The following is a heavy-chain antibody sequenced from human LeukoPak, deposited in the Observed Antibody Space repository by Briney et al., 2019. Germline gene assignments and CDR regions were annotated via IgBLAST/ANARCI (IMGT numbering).Heavy chain of an antibody. Sequence: SETLSLTCAVYGGSFSGYYWSWIRQPPGKGLEWIGEINHSGSTNYNPSLKSRVTISVDTSKNQFSLKLSSVTAADTAVYYCARDSCGGDCSFDYWGQGTLVTVSS. J-gene: IGHJ4*02. CDR1: GGSFSGYY. CDR3: ARDSCGGDCSFDY. D-gene: IGHD2-21*02. CDR2: INHSGST. V-gene: IGHV4-34*01.